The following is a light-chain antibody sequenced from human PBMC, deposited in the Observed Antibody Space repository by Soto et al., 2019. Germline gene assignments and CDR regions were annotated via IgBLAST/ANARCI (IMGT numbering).Light chain of an antibody. CDR3: QQYIDWPPGT. V-gene: IGKV3-15*01. CDR1: QSVSSS. Sequence: EIVVTQSPATLSFSPGERVTLSCRASQSVSSSLAWYQQRPGQAPRLLIYDTSTRAAGISARFSGSGSGTEFTLTIRSLQSEDFAVYYCQQYIDWPPGTFGQGTAVEIK. J-gene: IGKJ1*01. CDR2: DTS.